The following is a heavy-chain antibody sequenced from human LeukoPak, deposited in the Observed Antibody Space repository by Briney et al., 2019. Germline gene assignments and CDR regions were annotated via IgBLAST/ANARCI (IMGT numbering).Heavy chain of an antibody. Sequence: AASVTVSCKASGYTFSAYYMHWVRQAPGQGLEWMGWINPNSGGTNYAQKFQGRVTMTRDTSISTAYMDLSRLRSDDTAVYYCARGGGYDEFDYWGQGTLVTVSS. V-gene: IGHV1-2*02. D-gene: IGHD5-12*01. CDR3: ARGGGYDEFDY. J-gene: IGHJ4*02. CDR2: INPNSGGT. CDR1: GYTFSAYY.